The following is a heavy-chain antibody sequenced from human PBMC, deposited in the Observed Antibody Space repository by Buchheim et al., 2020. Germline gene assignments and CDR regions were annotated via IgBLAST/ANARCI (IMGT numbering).Heavy chain of an antibody. J-gene: IGHJ5*01. CDR3: AIDSTGFYGWFES. CDR2: ITSGGIT. Sequence: EVQLLESGGDLVQPGGSLRLSCAASGFTFTNYAMSWVRQAPGKGLEWVSAITSGGITYYANSVKGRFTISRDNSIKTLYLHMNSLRAEETAIYYCAIDSTGFYGWFESWGPGTL. V-gene: IGHV3-23*01. CDR1: GFTFTNYA. D-gene: IGHD3-22*01.